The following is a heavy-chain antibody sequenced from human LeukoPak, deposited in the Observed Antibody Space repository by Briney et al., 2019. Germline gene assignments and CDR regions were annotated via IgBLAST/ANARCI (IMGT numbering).Heavy chain of an antibody. CDR1: GFTFSSYW. V-gene: IGHV3-7*05. CDR2: IKQDGSEK. CDR3: AREKYYDSSGYYYIDAFDI. Sequence: GGSLRLSCAASGFTFSSYWMSWVRRAPGKGLEWVANIKQDGSEKYYVDSVKGRFTISGDNAKNSLYLQMNSLRAEDTAVYYCAREKYYDSSGYYYIDAFDIWGQGTMVTVSS. D-gene: IGHD3-22*01. J-gene: IGHJ3*02.